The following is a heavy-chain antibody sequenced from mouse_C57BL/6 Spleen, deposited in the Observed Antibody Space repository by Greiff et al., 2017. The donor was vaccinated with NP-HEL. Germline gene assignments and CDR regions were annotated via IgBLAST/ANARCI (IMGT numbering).Heavy chain of an antibody. CDR1: GYTFTEYT. V-gene: IGHV1-62-2*01. D-gene: IGHD2-4*01. CDR2: FYPGSGSI. Sequence: QVQLQQSGAELVKPGASVKLSCKASGYTFTEYTIHWVKQRSGQGLEWIGWFYPGSGSIKYNEKFKDKATLTADKSSSPVYMELSRLTSEDSAVYFCARHEPPYDYDEVYAMDYWGQGTSVTVSS. CDR3: ARHEPPYDYDEVYAMDY. J-gene: IGHJ4*01.